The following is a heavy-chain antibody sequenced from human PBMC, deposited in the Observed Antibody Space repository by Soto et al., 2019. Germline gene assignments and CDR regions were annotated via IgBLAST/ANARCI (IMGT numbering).Heavy chain of an antibody. D-gene: IGHD6-19*01. V-gene: IGHV3-23*01. J-gene: IGHJ4*02. CDR3: ARRSSGWYFDY. CDR1: GFSFSSYA. CDR2: IRGSGDST. Sequence: EVQLLESGGGLVQHGGSLRLSCAASGFSFSSYAMNWVRQAPGKGLEWVSVIRGSGDSTNYADSVKGRFTISRDNSKNTLDLQMISLRAEDTAVYYCARRSSGWYFDYWGQGTLVIVSS.